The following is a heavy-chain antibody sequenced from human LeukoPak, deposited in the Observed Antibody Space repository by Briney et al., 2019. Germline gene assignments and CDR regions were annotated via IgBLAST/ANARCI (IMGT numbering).Heavy chain of an antibody. D-gene: IGHD2-2*01. Sequence: PSETLSLTCAVYGGSFSGYYWSWIRQPPGKGLEWIGEINHSGSTNYNPSLKSRVTISVDTSKNQFSLKLNSVTAADTAVYYCARVRGCSTTSCYPAVDYWGQGTLVTVSS. V-gene: IGHV4-34*01. CDR3: ARVRGCSTTSCYPAVDY. CDR2: INHSGST. J-gene: IGHJ4*02. CDR1: GGSFSGYY.